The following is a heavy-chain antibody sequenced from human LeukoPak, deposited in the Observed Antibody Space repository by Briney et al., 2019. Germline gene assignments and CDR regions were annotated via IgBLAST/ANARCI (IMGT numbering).Heavy chain of an antibody. CDR2: IYYTGST. CDR1: GGSISNNY. V-gene: IGHV4-59*01. J-gene: IGHJ1*01. CDR3: AWGLPYASPQAGN. D-gene: IGHD2-2*01. Sequence: SETLSLTCTVSGGSISNNYWSWIRQTPGRGLEWIGYIYYTGSTNYSPSLESRVTISLDTSKNQFSLKLRSVTAADTAVYYCAWGLPYASPQAGNWGEGTIDTVSS.